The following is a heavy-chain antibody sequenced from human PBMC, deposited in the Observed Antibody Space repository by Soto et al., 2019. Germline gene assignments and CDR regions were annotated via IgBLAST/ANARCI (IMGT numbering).Heavy chain of an antibody. V-gene: IGHV3-23*01. Sequence: PCGSLRFSCAASGITLYGSAMTSLRQATGKELQWVSTITTTGGATYFTGSVKGRFTITLDNSMNALYLQMNTLIADATAVYYCAKHWGSPRSYGFDYWGQGTLVTVSS. CDR2: ITTTGGAT. J-gene: IGHJ4*02. CDR3: AKHWGSPRSYGFDY. D-gene: IGHD3-10*01. CDR1: GITLYGSA.